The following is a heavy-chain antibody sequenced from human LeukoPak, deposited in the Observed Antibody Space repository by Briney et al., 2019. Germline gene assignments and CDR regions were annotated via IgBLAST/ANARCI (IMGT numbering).Heavy chain of an antibody. CDR2: IYYSGST. CDR1: GGSISSYY. CDR3: ARDRDTAMGSSYYYGMDV. D-gene: IGHD5-18*01. J-gene: IGHJ6*02. Sequence: KSSETLSLTCTVSGGSISSYYWSWIRQPPGKGLEWIGYIYYSGSTNYNPSLKSRVTISVDTSKSQFSLKLTSVTAAATAVYYCARDRDTAMGSSYYYGMDVWGQGATVTVSS. V-gene: IGHV4-59*01.